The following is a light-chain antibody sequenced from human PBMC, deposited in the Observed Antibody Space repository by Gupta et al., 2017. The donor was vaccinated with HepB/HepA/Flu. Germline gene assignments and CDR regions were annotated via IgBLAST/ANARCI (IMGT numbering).Light chain of an antibody. CDR2: WAS. CDR1: LSVFLSSSNKDY. V-gene: IGKV4-1*01. CDR3: HQDHYFPFS. J-gene: IGKJ3*01. Sequence: DVVVTQSPDSLAVSLGERATISCKSSLSVFLSSSNKDYLAWYQQKPGQPPKLLISWASTRDSGVPDRFSDSGSGTDFTLTISSLQAEDVAVYYCHQDHYFPFSFGHGTRVDIK.